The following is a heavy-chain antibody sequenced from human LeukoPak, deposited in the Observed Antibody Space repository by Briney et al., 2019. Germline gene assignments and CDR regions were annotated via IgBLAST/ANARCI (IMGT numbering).Heavy chain of an antibody. CDR2: IIPIFGTA. CDR1: GGTFSSYA. D-gene: IGHD5-24*01. J-gene: IGHJ4*02. CDR3: ASGRMATISAFDY. Sequence: SVKVSCKASGGTFSSYAISWVRQAPGQGLEWMGGIIPIFGTANYAQKFQGRVTVTADESTSTAYMELSSLRSEDTAVYYCASGRMATISAFDYWGQGTLVTVSS. V-gene: IGHV1-69*01.